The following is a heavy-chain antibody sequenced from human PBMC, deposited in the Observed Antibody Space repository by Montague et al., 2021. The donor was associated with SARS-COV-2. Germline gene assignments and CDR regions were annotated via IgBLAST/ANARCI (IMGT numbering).Heavy chain of an antibody. CDR2: INHDGRT. CDR3: ARLGDGVVPSPILGVARYYPYHYMEL. J-gene: IGHJ6*03. CDR1: GGSFSTYS. D-gene: IGHD2-2*02. V-gene: IGHV4-34*01. Sequence: SETLSLTCAVHGGSFSTYSWNWIRQPPGKGLEWVWVINHDGRTHCNPSLKSGVTITANTSKYKFSLKLTSVAAADTAVYYCARLGDGVVPSPILGVARYYPYHYMELCGKGTTVTVSS.